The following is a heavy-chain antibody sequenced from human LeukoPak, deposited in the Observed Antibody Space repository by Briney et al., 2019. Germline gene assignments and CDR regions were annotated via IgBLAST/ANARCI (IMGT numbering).Heavy chain of an antibody. Sequence: PSETLSLTCAVYGGSFSDYYWGWIRQPPGKGLEWIGSIYYSGSTYYNPSLKSRVTISVDTSKNQFSLKLSSVTAADTAVYYCARLDQYDFWSGYYGYYFDYWGQGTLVTVSS. CDR2: IYYSGST. J-gene: IGHJ4*02. CDR3: ARLDQYDFWSGYYGYYFDY. CDR1: GGSFSDYY. V-gene: IGHV4-39*01. D-gene: IGHD3-3*01.